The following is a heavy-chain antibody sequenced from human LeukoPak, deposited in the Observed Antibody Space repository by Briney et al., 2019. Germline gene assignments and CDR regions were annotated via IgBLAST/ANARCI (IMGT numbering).Heavy chain of an antibody. J-gene: IGHJ4*02. D-gene: IGHD4-17*01. Sequence: ASETLSLTCAVYGGSFSGYYWSWIRQPPGKGLEWIGEINHSGSTNYNPSLKSRVTISVDTSKNQFSLKLSSVTAADTAVYYCARVRYGDYPDYWGQGTLVTVSS. CDR1: GGSFSGYY. V-gene: IGHV4-34*01. CDR2: INHSGST. CDR3: ARVRYGDYPDY.